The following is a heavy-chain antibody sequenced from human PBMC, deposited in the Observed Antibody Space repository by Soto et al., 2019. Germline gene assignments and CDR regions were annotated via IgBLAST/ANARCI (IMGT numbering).Heavy chain of an antibody. J-gene: IGHJ4*02. CDR2: INPNSGGT. CDR1: GYTFTGYY. Sequence: QVQLVQSGAEVKKPGASVRVSCKASGYTFTGYYMHWVRQAPGQGLEWMGWINPNSGGTNYAQKFQGWVTMTRDTSISTAYMELSRLRSDDTAVYYCAREAVTMVRGAYDYWGQGTLVTVSS. D-gene: IGHD3-10*01. V-gene: IGHV1-2*04. CDR3: AREAVTMVRGAYDY.